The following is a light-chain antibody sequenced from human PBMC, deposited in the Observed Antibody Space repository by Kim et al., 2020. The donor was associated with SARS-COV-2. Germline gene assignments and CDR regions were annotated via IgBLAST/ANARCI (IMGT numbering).Light chain of an antibody. J-gene: IGLJ2*01. CDR1: SSNIGAGYD. Sequence: QSVLTQPPSVSGAPGQRGTISCTGGSSNIGAGYDVHWYQHLPGTAPKLLIYGNTNRPSGVPDRFSGSKSGTSASLAITGLQAEDEADYYCQSYDTSLSGSNVFGGGTQLTVL. V-gene: IGLV1-40*01. CDR3: QSYDTSLSGSNV. CDR2: GNT.